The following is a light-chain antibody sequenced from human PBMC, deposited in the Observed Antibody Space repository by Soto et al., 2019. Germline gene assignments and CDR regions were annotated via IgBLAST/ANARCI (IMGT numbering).Light chain of an antibody. Sequence: QSALTQPRSVSGSPGQSVTISCTGTSNDVGGYNSASWYQQHPGKAPKLMIYEVNKRPSGVPDRFSGSKSGNTASLTISGLQAEDEAEFYCCSYAGKYTWVFGGGTKLTVL. CDR1: SNDVGGYNS. CDR3: CSYAGKYTWV. J-gene: IGLJ3*02. V-gene: IGLV2-11*01. CDR2: EVN.